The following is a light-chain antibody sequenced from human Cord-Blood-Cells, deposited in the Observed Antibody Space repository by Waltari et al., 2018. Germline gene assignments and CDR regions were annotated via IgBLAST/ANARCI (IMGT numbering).Light chain of an antibody. CDR2: AAS. V-gene: IGKV1-39*01. CDR3: QQSYSTPT. J-gene: IGKJ3*01. CDR1: QSISSY. Sequence: DIQMTQSPSSLSTSVGDRVPITCRASQSISSYLNWYQQKPGKAPKLLIYAASSLQSGVPSRFSGSGSVTDFTLTISSLQPEDYATYYCQQSYSTPTFGAGTKVDIK.